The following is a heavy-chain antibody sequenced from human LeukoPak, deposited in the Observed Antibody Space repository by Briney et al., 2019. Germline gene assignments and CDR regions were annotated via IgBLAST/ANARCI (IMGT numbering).Heavy chain of an antibody. J-gene: IGHJ5*02. CDR3: ARDNSVEDTAWWFDP. CDR2: INPNSGGT. Sequence: ASVKVPCKASGYTFTGYYMHWVRQAPGQGLEWMGWINPNSGGTNYAQKFQGRVTMTRDTSISTAYMELSRLRSEDTAVYYCARDNSVEDTAWWFDPWGQGTLVTVSS. D-gene: IGHD4-23*01. CDR1: GYTFTGYY. V-gene: IGHV1-2*02.